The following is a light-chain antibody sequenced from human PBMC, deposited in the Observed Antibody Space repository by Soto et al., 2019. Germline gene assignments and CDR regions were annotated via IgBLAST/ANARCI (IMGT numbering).Light chain of an antibody. CDR1: QSLLHSDGKTY. CDR2: EVS. V-gene: IGKV2D-29*01. Sequence: DIVMTQTPISLSVTPGQPTSISCKSSQSLLHSDGKTYLSWYLQKPGQPPQLPISEVSNRFSGVPDRFSGSGSGTDFTLKISRVEADDVGVYYCMQSLELPRTFGQGTKVEIK. J-gene: IGKJ1*01. CDR3: MQSLELPRT.